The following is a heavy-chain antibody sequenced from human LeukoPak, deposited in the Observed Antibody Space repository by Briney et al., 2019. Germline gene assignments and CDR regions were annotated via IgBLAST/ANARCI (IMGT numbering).Heavy chain of an antibody. V-gene: IGHV3-43*01. J-gene: IGHJ4*02. D-gene: IGHD3-22*01. Sequence: GGSLRLSCAASGFTFDDYTMHWVRQAPGKGLEWVSLISWDGGSTYYADSVKGRFTISRDNSKNTLYLQMNSLRAEDTAVYYCAATSGQGIVRLITLDYWGQGTLVTVSS. CDR1: GFTFDDYT. CDR2: ISWDGGST. CDR3: AATSGQGIVRLITLDY.